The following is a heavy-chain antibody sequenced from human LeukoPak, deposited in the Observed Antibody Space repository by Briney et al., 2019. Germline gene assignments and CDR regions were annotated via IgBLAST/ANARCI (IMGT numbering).Heavy chain of an antibody. V-gene: IGHV3-30*02. J-gene: IGHJ4*02. D-gene: IGHD3-3*01. CDR1: GFTISSYG. Sequence: GGSLRLSCAASGFTISSYGMHWVRQAPGKGLEWGSFIRYDGSNKYYADSVKGRFTISRDNSKNTLYLQMSSLRAEDTAVYYCAKDLSKELLYRRAKYYFDYWGQGTLVTVSS. CDR3: AKDLSKELLYRRAKYYFDY. CDR2: IRYDGSNK.